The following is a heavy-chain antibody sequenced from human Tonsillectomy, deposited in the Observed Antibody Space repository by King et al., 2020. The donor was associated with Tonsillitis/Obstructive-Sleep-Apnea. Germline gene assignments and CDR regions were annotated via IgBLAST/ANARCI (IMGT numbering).Heavy chain of an antibody. D-gene: IGHD3-10*01. Sequence: QLVQSGGGLVQPGGSLRLSCAGSGFTFSTYAMSWVRQAPGKGLEWVSAISGRGGSTYYSDSVEGRFTISRENSKNTPYLQMNSLRAEDTAVYYCAKDRSGSGDYWGQGTLVTVSS. CDR3: AKDRSGSGDY. V-gene: IGHV3-23*04. CDR2: ISGRGGST. J-gene: IGHJ4*02. CDR1: GFTFSTYA.